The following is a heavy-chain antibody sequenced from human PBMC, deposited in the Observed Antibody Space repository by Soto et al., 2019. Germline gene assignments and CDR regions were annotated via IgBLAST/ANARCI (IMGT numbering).Heavy chain of an antibody. CDR1: GYTFTRYG. V-gene: IGHV1-18*01. Sequence: QVHLVQSGAEVKKAGASVRVSCKASGYTFTRYGVSWVRQAPGQGLEWMGWISAYNANTNYAQKFHGRVTMTTDTSTNTAYMERRSLISDDAAVYYWAREGFCSSGSCALYSHDYFGMAVWGQGTTVTVSS. D-gene: IGHD2-15*01. J-gene: IGHJ6*01. CDR2: ISAYNANT. CDR3: AREGFCSSGSCALYSHDYFGMAV.